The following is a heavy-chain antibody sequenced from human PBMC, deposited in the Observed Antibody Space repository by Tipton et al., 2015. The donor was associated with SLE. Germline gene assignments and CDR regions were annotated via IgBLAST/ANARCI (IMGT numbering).Heavy chain of an antibody. CDR2: SYYSGRT. V-gene: IGHV4-59*01. D-gene: IGHD3-10*01. Sequence: TLSLTCTVSGGSISSYYWSWFRQPPGQGLEWGGYSYYSGRTNSNPSLKSRVTISVDTTKNQISLKLSSVTAADTAVYYCARDLDYYGSGSYSRWSQGTLVTVSS. J-gene: IGHJ4*02. CDR3: ARDLDYYGSGSYSR. CDR1: GGSISSYY.